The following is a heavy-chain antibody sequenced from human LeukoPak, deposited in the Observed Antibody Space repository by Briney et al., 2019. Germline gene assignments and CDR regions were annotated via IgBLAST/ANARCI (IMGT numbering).Heavy chain of an antibody. D-gene: IGHD2-15*01. CDR1: GFTFSNYC. Sequence: GGSLRLSCAASGFTFSNYCFHWVRQAPGQGLVWVARIKRDGTYTNYADSVKGRFTISRDDAKNTLYLQMNSLRVDDTGMYFCARDGGCFDRMDVWGKGTTVTVSS. V-gene: IGHV3-74*01. CDR3: ARDGGCFDRMDV. CDR2: IKRDGTYT. J-gene: IGHJ6*03.